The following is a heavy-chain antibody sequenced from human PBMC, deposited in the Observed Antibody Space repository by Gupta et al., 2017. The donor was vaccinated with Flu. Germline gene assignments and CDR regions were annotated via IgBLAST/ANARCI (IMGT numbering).Heavy chain of an antibody. D-gene: IGHD3-10*01. CDR2: ISSSGSTI. CDR1: GFTFSRYE. CDR3: ARELYGSGSYYNPTGFDY. Sequence: EVQLVESGGGLVQPGGSPRLSCAASGFTFSRYEMHWVRQAPGKGLEWVSYISSSGSTIYYADSVKGRFTISRDNAKNSLYLQMNSLRAEDTAVYFCARELYGSGSYYNPTGFDYWGQGTLVTVSS. J-gene: IGHJ4*02. V-gene: IGHV3-48*03.